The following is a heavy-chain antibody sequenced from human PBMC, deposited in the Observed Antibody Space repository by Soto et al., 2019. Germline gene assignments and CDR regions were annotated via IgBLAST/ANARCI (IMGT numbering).Heavy chain of an antibody. CDR1: AFTFNNYA. D-gene: IGHD3-22*01. V-gene: IGHV3-23*01. J-gene: IGHJ4*02. CDR2: IGGSGRTT. CDR3: AKSRYSDSSGDFYDY. Sequence: EVQLSESGGGLVQPGGSLSLSCAASAFTFNNYAMSWVRQAPGKGLEWVSGIGGSGRTTYYADSVKGRFTISRDNSNNTLFLQMNSLRAEDTAVYYCAKSRYSDSSGDFYDYWVQGTLVTVSS.